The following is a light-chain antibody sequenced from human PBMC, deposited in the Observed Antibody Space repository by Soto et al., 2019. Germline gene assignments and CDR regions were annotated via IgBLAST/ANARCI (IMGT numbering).Light chain of an antibody. CDR2: AAS. CDR1: QSISSY. Sequence: DIQMTQSPSSLSASVVDRVTITCGASQSISSYLNWYQQKPGKAPKLLIYAASSLQSGVPSRFSGSGSGTDFTLTISSLQPEDFATYYCQQSYSTPITFGQGTRLRL. J-gene: IGKJ5*01. CDR3: QQSYSTPIT. V-gene: IGKV1-39*01.